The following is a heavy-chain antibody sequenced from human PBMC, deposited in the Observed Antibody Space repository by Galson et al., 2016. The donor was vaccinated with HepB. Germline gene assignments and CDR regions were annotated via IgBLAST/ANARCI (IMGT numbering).Heavy chain of an antibody. V-gene: IGHV2-5*02. CDR3: AHLYLNPLTSFLFDY. CDR2: VFWDEDK. CDR1: GFSLRTTRVG. D-gene: IGHD3-16*01. Sequence: PALVKPTQTLTLTCTFSGFSLRTTRVGVGWICQPPGEALEWLALVFWDEDKRYSPSLKSRLTITKDTSKNQVVLTMTNMDPVDTATYYCAHLYLNPLTSFLFDYWGQGTLVTVSS. J-gene: IGHJ4*02.